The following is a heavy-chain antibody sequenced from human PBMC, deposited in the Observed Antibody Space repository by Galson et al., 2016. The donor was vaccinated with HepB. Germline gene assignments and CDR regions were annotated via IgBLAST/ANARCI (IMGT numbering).Heavy chain of an antibody. D-gene: IGHD5-24*01. CDR1: GASISSYY. J-gene: IGHJ4*02. V-gene: IGHV4-59*01. Sequence: LSLTCIVSGASISSYYWSWIRQPPGKGLEWIGNMYHSGSTSYNPSLKSRVTISVDTSKNQFSLKLSSVTPADTAVYYCARRGPDMATMTHWGQGTLVTVSS. CDR2: MYHSGST. CDR3: ARRGPDMATMTH.